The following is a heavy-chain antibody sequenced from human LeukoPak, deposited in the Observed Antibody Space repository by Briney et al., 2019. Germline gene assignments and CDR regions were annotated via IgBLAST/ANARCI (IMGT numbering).Heavy chain of an antibody. V-gene: IGHV4-59*01. CDR3: ARGYYDRSGSSNPFDS. Sequence: SETLSLTCTVSGDSISSSYWSWIRQPPGKRLEWVGYVHYTGKTNYNPSLNNRATISVDMSNNQFSLTLTSVTVADTAMYYCARGYYDRSGSSNPFDSWGQGTLVTVSA. CDR2: VHYTGKT. J-gene: IGHJ4*02. CDR1: GDSISSSY. D-gene: IGHD3-22*01.